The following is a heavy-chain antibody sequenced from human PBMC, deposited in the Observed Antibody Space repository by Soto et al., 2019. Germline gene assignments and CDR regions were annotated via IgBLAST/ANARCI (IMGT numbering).Heavy chain of an antibody. CDR1: DGSMNSDSSY. CDR3: ARLGGYVSVGYYYLWDS. Sequence: SETLSLTCRVSDGSMNSDSSYWGWIRQPPGKGLEWIGAINHSGSTYHNLSLKGRVTMSVDASRNQFSLKLTSMTAADTAVYYCARLGGYVSVGYYYLWDSWGQGTLVPSPQ. V-gene: IGHV4-39*01. D-gene: IGHD3-22*01. CDR2: INHSGST. J-gene: IGHJ4*02.